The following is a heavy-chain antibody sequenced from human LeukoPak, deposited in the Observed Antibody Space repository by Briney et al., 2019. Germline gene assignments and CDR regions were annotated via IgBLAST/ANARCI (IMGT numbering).Heavy chain of an antibody. Sequence: APVKVSCKASGGTFSSYAINWVRQATGQGLEWMGWMNPNSGNTGYAQKFQGRVTITRNTSISTAYMELSSLRSEDTAVYYCARGIVRGIAAAGGIDYWGQGTLVTVSS. CDR3: ARGIVRGIAAAGGIDY. V-gene: IGHV1-8*03. J-gene: IGHJ4*02. D-gene: IGHD6-13*01. CDR1: GGTFSSYA. CDR2: MNPNSGNT.